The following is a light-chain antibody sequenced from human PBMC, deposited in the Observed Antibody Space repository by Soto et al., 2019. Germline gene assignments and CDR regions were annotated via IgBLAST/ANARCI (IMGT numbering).Light chain of an antibody. J-gene: IGLJ3*02. V-gene: IGLV4-69*01. Sequence: QSVLTQSPSASASLGASVKLTCTLSSGHSSYAIAWHQQQPEKGPRYLMKLNSDGSHSKGDGIPDRFSGSSSGAERYLTISSLQSEDEADYYCQTWGTGIRTFGGGTKVTVL. CDR1: SGHSSYA. CDR3: QTWGTGIRT. CDR2: LNSDGSH.